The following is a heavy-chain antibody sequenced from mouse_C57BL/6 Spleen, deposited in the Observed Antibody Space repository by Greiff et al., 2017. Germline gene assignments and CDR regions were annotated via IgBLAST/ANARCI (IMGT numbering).Heavy chain of an antibody. CDR2: IDPETGGT. Sequence: QVQLQQSGAELVRPGASVTLSCKASGYTFTDYEMHWVKQTPVHGLEWIGAIDPETGGTAYNQKFKGKAILTADKSSSTAYMELRSLTSEDSAVYYCTRKIPYYYGSTGFADWGKGSLVTVSA. V-gene: IGHV1-15*01. CDR1: GYTFTDYE. D-gene: IGHD1-1*01. J-gene: IGHJ3*01. CDR3: TRKIPYYYGSTGFAD.